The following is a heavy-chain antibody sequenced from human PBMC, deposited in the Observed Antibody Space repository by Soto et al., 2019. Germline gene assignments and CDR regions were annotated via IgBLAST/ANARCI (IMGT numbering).Heavy chain of an antibody. CDR3: ARTGTTNAFDI. D-gene: IGHD1-1*01. CDR1: GFTFISYS. V-gene: IGHV3-21*01. Sequence: GCLRLSCSASGFTFISYSMNWVRQAPGKGLECVSSISSSSSYIYYADSVKGRFTISRDNAKNSLYLQMNSLRAEDTAVYYCARTGTTNAFDIWGQGTMVTVSS. J-gene: IGHJ3*02. CDR2: ISSSSSYI.